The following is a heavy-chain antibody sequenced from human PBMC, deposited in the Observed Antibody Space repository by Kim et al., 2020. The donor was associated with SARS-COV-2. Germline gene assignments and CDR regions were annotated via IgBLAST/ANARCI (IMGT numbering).Heavy chain of an antibody. Sequence: GVSLRLSCAASGFTFSDHYMDWVRQAPGKGLEWVGRTRNKVRSYTTEYAASVKGRFTISRDDSKNSLYLQMNSLKTEDTAVYYCASGRLGATLYWGQGTQVAVSS. V-gene: IGHV3-72*01. J-gene: IGHJ4*02. CDR3: ASGRLGATLY. CDR1: GFTFSDHY. CDR2: TRNKVRSYTT. D-gene: IGHD1-26*01.